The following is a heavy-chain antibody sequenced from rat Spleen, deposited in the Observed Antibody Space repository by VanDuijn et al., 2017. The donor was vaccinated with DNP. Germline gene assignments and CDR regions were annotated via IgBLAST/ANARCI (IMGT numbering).Heavy chain of an antibody. CDR1: GFTFSDYN. J-gene: IGHJ3*01. V-gene: IGHV5-7*01. CDR3: ARHDNSGYWFAY. D-gene: IGHD4-3*01. Sequence: EVQLVESGGGLVQPGRSLKLSCAASGFTFSDYNMAWVRQAPKKGLEWVATISYDGGGTYYRDSVKGRFTVSRDNAKSTLYLQMDSLRSEDTATYYCARHDNSGYWFAYWGQGTLVTVSS. CDR2: ISYDGGGT.